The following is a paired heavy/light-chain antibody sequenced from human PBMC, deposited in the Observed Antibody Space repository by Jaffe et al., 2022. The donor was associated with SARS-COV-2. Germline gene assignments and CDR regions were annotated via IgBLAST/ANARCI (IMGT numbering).Light chain of an antibody. V-gene: IGLV1-51*02. J-gene: IGLJ2*01. Sequence: QSVLTQPPSVSAAPGQKVTISCSGSSSNIGNNYVSWYQQLPGTAPKLLIYENSKRPSGIPDRFSGSKSGTSATLGITGLQTGDEADYYCGTWDSSLNGVFGGGTKLTVL. CDR1: SSNIGNNY. CDR3: GTWDSSLNGV. CDR2: ENS.
Heavy chain of an antibody. CDR2: IYPGDSDT. J-gene: IGHJ5*02. CDR1: GYSFTSYW. Sequence: EVQLEQSGAEVKKPGESLKISCKGSGYSFTSYWIGWVRQMPGEGLEWMGTIYPGDSDTRYSPSFQGQVTISVDKSVSTAYLQWSSLKASDTAIYYCARRSAPYSSGSNWFDPWGQGTLVTVSS. CDR3: ARRSAPYSSGSNWFDP. D-gene: IGHD6-19*01. V-gene: IGHV5-51*01.